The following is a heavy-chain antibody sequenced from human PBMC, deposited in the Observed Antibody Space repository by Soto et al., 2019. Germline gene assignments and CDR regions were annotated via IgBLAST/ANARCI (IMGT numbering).Heavy chain of an antibody. D-gene: IGHD3-3*01. V-gene: IGHV3-64*01. CDR1: GFTFSSYA. J-gene: IGHJ4*02. CDR3: ARPVGNYDFWSGYYNY. CDR2: ISSNGGST. Sequence: EVQLVESGGGLVQPGGSLRLSCAASGFTFSSYAMHWVRQAPGKGLEYVSAISSNGGSTYYANSVKGRFPISRDNSKNTLYLQMGSLRAEAMAVYYCARPVGNYDFWSGYYNYWGQGTLVTVSS.